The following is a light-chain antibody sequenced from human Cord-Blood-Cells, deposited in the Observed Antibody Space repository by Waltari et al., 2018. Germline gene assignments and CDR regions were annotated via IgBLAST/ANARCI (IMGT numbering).Light chain of an antibody. J-gene: IGLJ1*01. CDR1: SSDVGSYNL. V-gene: IGLV2-23*01. CDR3: CSYAVSSTYV. CDR2: EGS. Sequence: QSALTQPASVSGSPGQSITISCTGTSSDVGSYNLVSWYQQHPGKAPKLMIYEGSKLHSVFSNRVPGSKSGNTASLTISGLQAEDEADYYCCSYAVSSTYVFGTGTKVTVL.